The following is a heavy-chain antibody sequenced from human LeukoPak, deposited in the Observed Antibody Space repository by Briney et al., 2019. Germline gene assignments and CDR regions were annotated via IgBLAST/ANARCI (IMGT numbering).Heavy chain of an antibody. Sequence: ETLSLTCTVSGGSISSYYWSWIRQPPGKGLEWIGYIYYSGSTNYNPSLKSRVTISVDTSKNQFSLKLSSVTAADTAVYYCARRNPFPWVVNFDYWGQGTLVTVSS. CDR3: ARRNPFPWVVNFDY. D-gene: IGHD4-23*01. J-gene: IGHJ4*02. V-gene: IGHV4-59*12. CDR1: GGSISSYY. CDR2: IYYSGST.